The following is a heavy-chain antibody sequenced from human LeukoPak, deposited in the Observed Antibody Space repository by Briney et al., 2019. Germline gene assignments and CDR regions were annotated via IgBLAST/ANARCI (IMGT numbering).Heavy chain of an antibody. D-gene: IGHD6-6*01. J-gene: IGHJ6*03. CDR1: GGSINSSSYY. CDR3: ARQSIAARGYYYYMDV. Sequence: SETLSLTCTVSGGSINSSSYYWGWIRQPPGKGLEWIGSVYYSGSTHYNPSLKSQVTISVDTSKNHFSLRLSSVTAADTAAYYCARQSIAARGYYYYMDVWGKGTTVTVSS. V-gene: IGHV4-39*01. CDR2: VYYSGST.